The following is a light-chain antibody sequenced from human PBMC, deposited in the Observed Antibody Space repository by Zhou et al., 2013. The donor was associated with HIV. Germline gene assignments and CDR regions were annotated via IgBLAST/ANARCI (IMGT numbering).Light chain of an antibody. CDR2: AAS. J-gene: IGKJ1*01. Sequence: DIQMTQSPSSLSASVGDRVTITCRASRSISNYVSWYQQKSGKAPKLLIYAASSLQSGVPSRFSGSGSGTDFTLTISSLQPEDIATYYCQQSFTDHLTFGPGTKVEVK. V-gene: IGKV1-39*01. CDR1: RSISNY. CDR3: QQSFTDHLT.